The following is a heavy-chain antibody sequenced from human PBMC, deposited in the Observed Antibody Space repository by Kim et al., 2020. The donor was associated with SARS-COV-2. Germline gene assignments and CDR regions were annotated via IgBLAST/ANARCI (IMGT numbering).Heavy chain of an antibody. J-gene: IGHJ6*02. CDR2: ISSSSSYI. Sequence: GGSLRLSCAASGFTFSSYSMNWVRQAPGKGLEWVSSISSSSSYIYYADSVKGRFTISRDNAKNSLYLQMNSLRAEDTAVYYCARDTLRYCTNGVCLNYYGMDVWGQGTTVTVSS. V-gene: IGHV3-21*01. CDR1: GFTFSSYS. D-gene: IGHD2-8*01. CDR3: ARDTLRYCTNGVCLNYYGMDV.